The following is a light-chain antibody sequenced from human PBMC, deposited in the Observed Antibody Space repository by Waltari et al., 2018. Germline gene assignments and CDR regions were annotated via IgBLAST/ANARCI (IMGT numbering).Light chain of an antibody. J-gene: IGLJ1*01. CDR3: GTWDSSLSAHV. Sequence: QSVLTQPPSVSAAPGQKVTISCSGSSSTIGNNFVSWYQQIPGTAPKPLIFENDKRPSGMPDRFSGSKSGTSATLGITGLQTGDEADYYCGTWDSSLSAHVFGTGTKVTVL. V-gene: IGLV1-51*01. CDR2: END. CDR1: SSTIGNNF.